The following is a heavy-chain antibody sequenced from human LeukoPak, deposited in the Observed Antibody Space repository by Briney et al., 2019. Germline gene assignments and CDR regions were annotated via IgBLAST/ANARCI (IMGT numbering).Heavy chain of an antibody. Sequence: PGGSLRLSCAASGFTFSSYSMNWVRQAPWKGLEWVSYISSSSSTIYYADSVKGRFTISRDNAKNSLYLQMNSLRAEDTAVYYCARVSATVDYWGQGTLVTVSS. CDR1: GFTFSSYS. J-gene: IGHJ4*02. CDR2: ISSSSSTI. D-gene: IGHD2-15*01. CDR3: ARVSATVDY. V-gene: IGHV3-48*01.